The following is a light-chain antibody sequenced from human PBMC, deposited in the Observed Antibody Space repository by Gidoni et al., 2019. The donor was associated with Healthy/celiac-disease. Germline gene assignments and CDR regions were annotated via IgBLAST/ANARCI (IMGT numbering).Light chain of an antibody. J-gene: IGKJ1*01. CDR3: QQYTNWPRST. CDR1: QRVSSN. CDR2: GAS. Sequence: EIVMTQSPATLSVSPGERATLSCRASQRVSSNLAWYQQIPGQAPRLLIYGASTSATGIPARFSGSGSGTEFTLTLSSLQSEDFAVYYCQQYTNWPRSTFGQGTKVEIK. V-gene: IGKV3-15*01.